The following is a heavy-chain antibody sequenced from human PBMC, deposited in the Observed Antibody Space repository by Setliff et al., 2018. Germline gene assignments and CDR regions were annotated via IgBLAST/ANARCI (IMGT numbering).Heavy chain of an antibody. J-gene: IGHJ4*02. CDR2: ISGYTGDT. CDR3: ARSSAPSVVLAADFDF. CDR1: GFMFSTYG. D-gene: IGHD3-9*01. Sequence: CKTSGFMFSTYGLSWVRQAPGQAPEWIGCISGYTGDTNYAPKFRDRVTLTIDPSSTTAYMELRSLKSDDTAFYYCARSSAPSVVLAADFDFWGQGTLVTVSS. V-gene: IGHV1-18*01.